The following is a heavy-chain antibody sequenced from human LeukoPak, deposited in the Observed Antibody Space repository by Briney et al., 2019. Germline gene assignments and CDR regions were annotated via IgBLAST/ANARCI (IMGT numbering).Heavy chain of an antibody. Sequence: GASVKVSCKASGYTFTDHYLHWVRQAPGQGLEWMGWINANSGVTNYAQKFQGRVTMTRDTSISTAHMELSRLRSDDTALYYCARDLLEVGAATIHYYGMDVWGQGTTVTVSS. CDR2: INANSGVT. J-gene: IGHJ6*02. CDR1: GYTFTDHY. D-gene: IGHD2-15*01. CDR3: ARDLLEVGAATIHYYGMDV. V-gene: IGHV1-2*02.